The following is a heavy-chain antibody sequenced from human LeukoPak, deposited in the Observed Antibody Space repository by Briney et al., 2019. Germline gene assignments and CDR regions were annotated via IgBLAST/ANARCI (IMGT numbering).Heavy chain of an antibody. CDR1: GFTFSSYW. CDR3: ARGDSSVVPAAKGFDY. J-gene: IGHJ4*02. CDR2: INSDGSST. Sequence: GGSLRLSCAASGFTFSSYWMHWVRQAPGKGLVWVSRINSDGSSTSYADSVKGRFTISRDSAKNTLYLQMNSLRAEDTAVYYCARGDSSVVPAAKGFDYWGQGTLVTVSS. V-gene: IGHV3-74*01. D-gene: IGHD2-2*01.